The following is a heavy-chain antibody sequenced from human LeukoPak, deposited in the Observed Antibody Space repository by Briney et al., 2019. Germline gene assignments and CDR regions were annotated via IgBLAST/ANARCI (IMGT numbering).Heavy chain of an antibody. J-gene: IGHJ4*02. D-gene: IGHD3-22*01. CDR1: GGSISSSSYY. CDR2: IYYSGST. Sequence: SETLSLTCTISGGSISSSSYYWGWIRQPPGKGLEWIGSIYYSGSTYYNPSLKSRVTISVDTSKNQFSLKLSSVTAADTAVYYCARRPEYYYDSSGYYYTDYWGQGTLATVSS. V-gene: IGHV4-39*01. CDR3: ARRPEYYYDSSGYYYTDY.